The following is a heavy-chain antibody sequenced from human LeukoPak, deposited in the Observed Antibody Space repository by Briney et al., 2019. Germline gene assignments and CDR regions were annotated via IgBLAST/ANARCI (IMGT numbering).Heavy chain of an antibody. CDR2: IYYSVST. J-gene: IGHJ5*02. V-gene: IGHV4-39*01. Sequence: PSETLSLTCTVSGGSISSSSYYWGWIRQPPGKGLEWIGSIYYSVSTYYNPSLKSRVTISVDTSKNQFSLKLSSVTAADTAVYYCARHRRFVVVPAAFDPWGQGTLVTVSS. CDR3: ARHRRFVVVPAAFDP. CDR1: GGSISSSSYY. D-gene: IGHD2-2*01.